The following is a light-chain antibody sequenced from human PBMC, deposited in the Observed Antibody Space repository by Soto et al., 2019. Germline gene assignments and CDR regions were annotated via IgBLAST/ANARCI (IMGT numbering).Light chain of an antibody. CDR3: SSYVGTNSYV. CDR1: TSDVGGYNY. Sequence: QSVLTQPPSASGAPGQSVTISCTGTTSDVGGYNYVSWYQHHPGKAPKLIIYEVYKRPSGVPDRFSGSKSGHTAALTVSGLQAEDESDYYCSSYVGTNSYVFGTGTKLNVL. CDR2: EVY. V-gene: IGLV2-8*01. J-gene: IGLJ1*01.